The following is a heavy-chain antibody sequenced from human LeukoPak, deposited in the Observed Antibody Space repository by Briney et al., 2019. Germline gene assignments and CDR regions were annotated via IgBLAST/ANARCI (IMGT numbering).Heavy chain of an antibody. Sequence: GGSLRLSCAASGFTFSSYAMSWVRQAPGKGLEWVSGINTSGGSTAYADSVKGRFTISRDNPRNTLYMQMNSLRAEDTAVYYCAREWFLARYSWGQGVLVTVSS. CDR1: GFTFSSYA. D-gene: IGHD3-10*01. V-gene: IGHV3-23*01. J-gene: IGHJ5*02. CDR3: AREWFLARYS. CDR2: INTSGGST.